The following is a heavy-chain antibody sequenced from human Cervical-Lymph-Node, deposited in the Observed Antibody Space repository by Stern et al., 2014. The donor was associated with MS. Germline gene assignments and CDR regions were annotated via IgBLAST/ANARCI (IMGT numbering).Heavy chain of an antibody. CDR2: LYYSGDP. D-gene: IGHD2/OR15-2a*01. J-gene: IGHJ4*02. CDR1: GGSISSSSYY. Sequence: QLVESGPGLVKPSETLSLTCTVSGGSISSSSYYWGWIRQPPGKGLEWIGSLYYSGDPYYNPSLKSRVTLSVDPSKNQFYLELSSVTAADTAVYYCARHVRLIYYFDYWGQGTLVTVSS. CDR3: ARHVRLIYYFDY. V-gene: IGHV4-39*01.